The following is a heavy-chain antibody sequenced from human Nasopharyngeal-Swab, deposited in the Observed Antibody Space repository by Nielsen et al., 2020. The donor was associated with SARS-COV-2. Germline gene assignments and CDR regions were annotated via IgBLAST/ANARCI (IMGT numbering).Heavy chain of an antibody. Sequence: GESLKISCAASGFTFSSYDMHWVRQATGKGLEWVSAIGTAGDTYYPGSVKGRFTISRENAKNSLYLQMHSLRAEDTAVYYCAKSDAAEPVAVTDYYFDYWGQGTLVTVSS. CDR2: IGTAGDT. CDR3: AKSDAAEPVAVTDYYFDY. J-gene: IGHJ4*02. D-gene: IGHD6-19*01. V-gene: IGHV3-13*01. CDR1: GFTFSSYD.